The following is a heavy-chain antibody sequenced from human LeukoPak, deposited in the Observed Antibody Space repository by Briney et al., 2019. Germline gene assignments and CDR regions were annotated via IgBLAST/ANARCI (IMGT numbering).Heavy chain of an antibody. CDR2: IYNSGSP. CDR1: GGSMSSGDYY. CDR3: ARSQPRYENLRGDI. Sequence: SETLSLTCTVSGGSMSSGDYYYTWIRQPPGKGLEWIGFIYNSGSPYYIPSLKSRSTISIDTSKNQFSLKLRSVTAADTAVYYCARSQPRYENLRGDIWGPGTMVTVFS. J-gene: IGHJ3*02. D-gene: IGHD3-16*02. V-gene: IGHV4-30-4*08.